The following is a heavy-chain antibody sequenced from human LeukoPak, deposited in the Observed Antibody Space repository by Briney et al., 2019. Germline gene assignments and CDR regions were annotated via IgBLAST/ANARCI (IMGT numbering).Heavy chain of an antibody. J-gene: IGHJ5*02. CDR3: ARTSHYYDSSGYYP. V-gene: IGHV4-59*01. CDR1: GGSISSYY. Sequence: KPSETLSLTCTVSGGSISSYYWSWIRQPPGKGLEWIGYIYYSGSTNYNPSLKSRVTISVDTSKNQFSLKLSSVTAADTVVYYCARTSHYYDSSGYYPWGQGTLVTVSS. D-gene: IGHD3-22*01. CDR2: IYYSGST.